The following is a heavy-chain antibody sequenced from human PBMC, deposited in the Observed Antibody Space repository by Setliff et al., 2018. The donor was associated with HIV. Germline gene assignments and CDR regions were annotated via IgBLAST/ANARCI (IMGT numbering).Heavy chain of an antibody. CDR2: IYTSGST. CDR1: GDSISSSYY. D-gene: IGHD6-13*01. Sequence: LTCTVSGDSISSSYYWTWIRPPPGKGLEWIGYIYTSGSTNYDPSLKNRVTISVDTSKNQFSLRLSTVTAADKAVYYCARGYSSSWYDSWGRGTLVTVSS. J-gene: IGHJ5*01. V-gene: IGHV4-4*08. CDR3: ARGYSSSWYDS.